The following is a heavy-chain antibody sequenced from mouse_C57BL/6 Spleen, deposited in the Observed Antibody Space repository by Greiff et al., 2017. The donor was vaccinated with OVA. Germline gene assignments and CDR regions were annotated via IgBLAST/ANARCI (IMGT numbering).Heavy chain of an antibody. CDR1: GYSITSGYY. V-gene: IGHV3-6*01. D-gene: IGHD1-1*01. CDR2: ISYDGSN. J-gene: IGHJ4*01. CDR3: ARGETTVELEAMDY. Sequence: VQLKESGPGLVKPSQSLSLTCSVTGYSITSGYYWNWIRQFPGNKLEWMGYISYDGSNNYNPSLKNRISITRDTSKNQFFLKLNSVTTEDTATYYCARGETTVELEAMDYWGQGTSVTVSS.